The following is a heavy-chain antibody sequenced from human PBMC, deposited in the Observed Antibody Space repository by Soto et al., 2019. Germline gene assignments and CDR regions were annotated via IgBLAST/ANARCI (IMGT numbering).Heavy chain of an antibody. CDR1: GFTFSTYS. V-gene: IGHV3-48*02. CDR2: ISSSSSTI. J-gene: IGHJ4*02. CDR3: ARPLGSSGGSCYY. D-gene: IGHD2-15*01. Sequence: GGSLRLSCAASGFTFSTYSMNWVRQAPGKGLEWVSYISSSSSTIYYADSVKGRFTISRDNAKNSLYLQMDSLRDEDTAVYYCARPLGSSGGSCYYWGQGTRVTVSS.